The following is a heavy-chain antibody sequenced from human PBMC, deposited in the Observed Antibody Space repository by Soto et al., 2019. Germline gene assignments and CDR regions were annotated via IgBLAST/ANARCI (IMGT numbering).Heavy chain of an antibody. V-gene: IGHV3-74*01. Sequence: EVQLVESGGGLVQSGGSLRLSCTASGISFSTYWMHWVRQAPGKGLVWISRIKGDGSITNYADSVRGRFTISRDNAKNILYLQVNSLRDEDTAVYYCAGGAHAGAGIYYLGDWGQGTLVTVSS. CDR3: AGGAHAGAGIYYLGD. CDR2: IKGDGSIT. J-gene: IGHJ4*02. D-gene: IGHD3-10*01. CDR1: GISFSTYW.